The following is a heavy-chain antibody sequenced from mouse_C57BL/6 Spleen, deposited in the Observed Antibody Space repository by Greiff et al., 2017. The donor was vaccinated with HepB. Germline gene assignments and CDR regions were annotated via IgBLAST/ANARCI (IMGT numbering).Heavy chain of an antibody. CDR1: GYTFTSYW. J-gene: IGHJ1*03. D-gene: IGHD1-1*01. CDR3: AMVYGSSYWYFDV. Sequence: QVQLQQPGAELVKPGASVKVSCKASGYTFTSYWMHWVKQRPGQGLEWIGRIHPSDSDTNYNQKFKGKATLTVDKSSSTAYMQLSSLTSEDSAVYYCAMVYGSSYWYFDVWGTGTTVTVSS. V-gene: IGHV1-74*01. CDR2: IHPSDSDT.